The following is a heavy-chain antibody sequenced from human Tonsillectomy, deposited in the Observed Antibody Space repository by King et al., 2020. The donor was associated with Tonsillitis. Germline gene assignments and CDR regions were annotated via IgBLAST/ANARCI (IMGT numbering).Heavy chain of an antibody. J-gene: IGHJ6*03. CDR3: ARDRRLYDTVNYYYMDV. V-gene: IGHV4-59*11. CDR1: GGSISSHY. CDR2: ISDTGST. D-gene: IGHD3-9*01. Sequence: VQLQESGPGLVKPSETLSLTCTVSGGSISSHYWSWIRQPPGKGLEWIGYISDTGSTNYNPSLKSRVTISVDTSKNQFSLKLSSVTAADPAVYYCARDRRLYDTVNYYYMDVWGKGTAVTVSS.